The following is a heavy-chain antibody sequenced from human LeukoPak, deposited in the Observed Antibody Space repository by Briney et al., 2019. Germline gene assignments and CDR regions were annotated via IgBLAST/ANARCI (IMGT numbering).Heavy chain of an antibody. CDR1: GFTFSSYE. CDR3: VRGLSSGGYRHFQE. V-gene: IGHV3-48*03. D-gene: IGHD3-22*01. Sequence: GGSLRLSCAASGFTFSSYEMQWVPQAAGRGLESISYISSTGSTIYYTDSVKSRFTISRDNTKSSLDMQISNMRAEDTAIYYCVRGLSSGGYRHFQEGGQGTLVIVSS. J-gene: IGHJ1*01. CDR2: ISSTGSTI.